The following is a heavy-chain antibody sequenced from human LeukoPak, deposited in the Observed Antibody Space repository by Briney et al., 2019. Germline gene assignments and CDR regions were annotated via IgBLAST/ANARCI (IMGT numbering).Heavy chain of an antibody. D-gene: IGHD1-20*01. J-gene: IGHJ4*02. CDR1: GYTFTSYD. V-gene: IGHV1-8*03. Sequence: ASVKVSCKAPGYTFTSYDINWVRQATGQGLEWMGGMNPNGGNTRYAQKFQGRVTITRNTSISTAYMELSSLRSEDTAVHYCAVERGLTGTDYWGQGTLVTVSS. CDR2: MNPNGGNT. CDR3: AVERGLTGTDY.